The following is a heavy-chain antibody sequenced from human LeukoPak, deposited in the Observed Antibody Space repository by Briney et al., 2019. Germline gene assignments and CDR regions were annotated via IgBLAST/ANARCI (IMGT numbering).Heavy chain of an antibody. Sequence: GGSLRLSCAASGFTFSSYAMSWVRQAPGKGLEWVAVISYDGSNKYYADSVKGRFTISRDNSKNTLYLQMNSLRAEDTAVYYCARDYYDSSGYYKVSAFDIWGQGTMVTVSS. D-gene: IGHD3-22*01. J-gene: IGHJ3*02. CDR3: ARDYYDSSGYYKVSAFDI. V-gene: IGHV3-30-3*01. CDR1: GFTFSSYA. CDR2: ISYDGSNK.